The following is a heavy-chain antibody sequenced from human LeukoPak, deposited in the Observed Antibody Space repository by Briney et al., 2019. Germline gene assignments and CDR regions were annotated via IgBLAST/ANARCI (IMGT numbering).Heavy chain of an antibody. CDR1: GRTLSGYA. D-gene: IGHD6-13*01. Sequence: SVKVSCKASGRTLSGYAISWVRQAPGQGLEWMGGIIPILGTVNYAQTFQGRVTITADESTSTAYMELSSLRSEDTAVYYCARDEQDSSSWYARWFDPWGQGTLVTVSS. CDR2: IIPILGTV. CDR3: ARDEQDSSSWYARWFDP. J-gene: IGHJ5*02. V-gene: IGHV1-69*13.